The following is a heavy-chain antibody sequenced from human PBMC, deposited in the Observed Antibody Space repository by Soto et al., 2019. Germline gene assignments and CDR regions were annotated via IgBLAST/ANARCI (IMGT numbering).Heavy chain of an antibody. Sequence: SETLSVTCAVSVGSLRVHYWSWIRQSPEKGLEWIGEINHSGFTNYNPTLKSRVTISRDASKNQFSLRLSSMTAADSAVYFCARAAVKLGATLFDSWGQGTMVTVSS. CDR1: VGSLRVHY. CDR3: ARAAVKLGATLFDS. D-gene: IGHD1-26*01. V-gene: IGHV4-34*01. CDR2: INHSGFT. J-gene: IGHJ4*02.